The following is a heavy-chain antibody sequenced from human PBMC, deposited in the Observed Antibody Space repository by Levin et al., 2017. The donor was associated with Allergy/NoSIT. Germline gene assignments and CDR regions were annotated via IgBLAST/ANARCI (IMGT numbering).Heavy chain of an antibody. D-gene: IGHD2-2*01. Sequence: GSLRLSCTVSGGSISSSTYYWGWIRQPPGKVLEWIGSIYYSGSTYYNPSLKSRVTISIDTSKNHFSLKLNSVTAADTAVYYCARLRPALEQDYWGQGTLVTVSS. CDR3: ARLRPALEQDY. CDR2: IYYSGST. CDR1: GGSISSSTYY. V-gene: IGHV4-39*02. J-gene: IGHJ4*02.